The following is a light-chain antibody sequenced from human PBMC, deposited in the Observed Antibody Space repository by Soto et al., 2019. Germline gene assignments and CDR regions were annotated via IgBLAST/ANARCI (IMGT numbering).Light chain of an antibody. J-gene: IGKJ5*01. Sequence: EILMTQSPATVSVSPGERAALSCLASQSVSRKLAWYQHKPGQAPRLLIYDTSTRAADIPARFSGSGSGTDFTLTISSLQSEDFAVYYCQHYHGWPITFGQGTRLE. CDR2: DTS. CDR3: QHYHGWPIT. V-gene: IGKV3-15*01. CDR1: QSVSRK.